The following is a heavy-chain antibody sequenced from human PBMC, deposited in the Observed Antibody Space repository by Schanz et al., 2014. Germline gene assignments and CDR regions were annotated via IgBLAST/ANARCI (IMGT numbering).Heavy chain of an antibody. D-gene: IGHD5-18*01. V-gene: IGHV4-4*02. CDR3: ARRSVSPSGNSYGYVVAWFDP. Sequence: QVQLQESGPGLVKPSGTLSLTCAVSGGSISSSNWWSWVRQPPGKGLEWIGEIYHSGSTNYKPSPRGRVPIPADKSKNQSSLKLRSVTAADTAVYYCARRSVSPSGNSYGYVVAWFDPWGQGTLVTVSS. J-gene: IGHJ5*02. CDR2: IYHSGST. CDR1: GGSISSSNW.